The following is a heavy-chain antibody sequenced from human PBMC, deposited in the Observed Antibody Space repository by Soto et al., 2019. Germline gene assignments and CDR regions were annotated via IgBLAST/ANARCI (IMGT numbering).Heavy chain of an antibody. D-gene: IGHD4-17*01. Sequence: VHLVESGGGLVQPGGSLRLSCAVSGFTFSDHYMDWVRQAPGKGLEWLCRSRNKANGYTTIYAASVKDRFTISRDDSKDSLVLQMNSLKTEDTAVYHCARVRTTGAYDLDYWGQGTLITVSS. J-gene: IGHJ4*02. V-gene: IGHV3-72*01. CDR3: ARVRTTGAYDLDY. CDR1: GFTFSDHY. CDR2: SRNKANGYTT.